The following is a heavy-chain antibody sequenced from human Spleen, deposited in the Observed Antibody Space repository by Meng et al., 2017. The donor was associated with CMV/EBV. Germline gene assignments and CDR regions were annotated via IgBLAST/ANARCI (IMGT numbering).Heavy chain of an antibody. CDR2: IRYDGSNK. CDR1: GFTFSSYG. V-gene: IGHV3-30*02. J-gene: IGHJ4*02. Sequence: GESLKISCAASGFTFSSYGMHWVRQAPGKRLEWVAFIRYDGSNKYYADSVKGRFTISRDNSKNTLYLQMNSLRAEDTAVYYCASEVVPEGYWGQGTLVTVSS. D-gene: IGHD3-22*01. CDR3: ASEVVPEGY.